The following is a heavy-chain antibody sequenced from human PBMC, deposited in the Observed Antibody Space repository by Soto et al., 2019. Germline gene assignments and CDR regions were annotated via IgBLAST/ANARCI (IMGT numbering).Heavy chain of an antibody. J-gene: IGHJ5*02. CDR3: ARDAGYYDILTGQGANWFDP. CDR1: GYTFTSYA. V-gene: IGHV1-3*01. Sequence: QVQLVQSGAEVKKPGASVKVSCKASGYTFTSYAMHWVRQAPGQRLEWMGWINAGNGNTKYSQKFQGRVTITRDTSTSTAYMERSSLRSEDTAVYYCARDAGYYDILTGQGANWFDPCGQGTLVTVSS. D-gene: IGHD3-9*01. CDR2: INAGNGNT.